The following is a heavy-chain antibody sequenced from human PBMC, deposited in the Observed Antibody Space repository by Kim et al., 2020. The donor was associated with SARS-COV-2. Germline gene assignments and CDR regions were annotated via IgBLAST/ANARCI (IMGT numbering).Heavy chain of an antibody. D-gene: IGHD6-13*01. V-gene: IGHV4-59*01. Sequence: GSTNYNPSLKSRVTISVDTSKNQFSLKLSSVTAADTAVYYCARELGYDDYWGQGTLVTVSS. CDR3: ARELGYDDY. CDR2: GST. J-gene: IGHJ4*02.